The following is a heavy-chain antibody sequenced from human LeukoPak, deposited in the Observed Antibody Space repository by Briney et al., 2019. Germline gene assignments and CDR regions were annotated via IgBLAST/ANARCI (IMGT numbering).Heavy chain of an antibody. Sequence: GESLRISCKGSGYSFPSYCITWVRQMPGKGLEWMGSIDPSDSYTNYRPSFQGPVTISADKSISTAYLQWSSLMPSDTAMYYCTRTYYDILTGYSLPDYWGQGTLVTVSS. J-gene: IGHJ4*02. CDR1: GYSFPSYC. CDR2: IDPSDSYT. D-gene: IGHD3-9*01. V-gene: IGHV5-10-1*01. CDR3: TRTYYDILTGYSLPDY.